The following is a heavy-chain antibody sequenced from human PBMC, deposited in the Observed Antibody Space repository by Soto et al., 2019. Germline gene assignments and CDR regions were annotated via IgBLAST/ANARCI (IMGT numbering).Heavy chain of an antibody. J-gene: IGHJ5*02. CDR1: GGSISSSSYY. CDR2: IYYSGST. Sequence: SETLSLTCTVSGGSISSSSYYWGWIRQPPGKGLEWIGSIYYSGSTYYNPSLKSRVTISVDTSKNQFSLKLSSVTAADTAVYYCARPGRWYYDSSGYSGFDPWGQGTLVTVSS. CDR3: ARPGRWYYDSSGYSGFDP. D-gene: IGHD3-22*01. V-gene: IGHV4-39*01.